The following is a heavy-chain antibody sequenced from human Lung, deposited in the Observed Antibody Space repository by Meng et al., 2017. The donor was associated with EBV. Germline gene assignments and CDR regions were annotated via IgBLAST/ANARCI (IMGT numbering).Heavy chain of an antibody. CDR3: VRDRGYWDWFNP. CDR2: TYYRSKWYN. CDR1: GDSVSSNSAA. Sequence: QLQLQPYGPGLVTPSQTPSLTCGISGDSVSSNSAAWNWIRQSPSGGLEWLGRTYYRSKWYNDYAVSVKNRITINPDTSKNQVFLQVNSVTPEDTAVYYCVRDRGYWDWFNPWGQGTLVTVSS. D-gene: IGHD3-22*01. V-gene: IGHV6-1*01. J-gene: IGHJ5*02.